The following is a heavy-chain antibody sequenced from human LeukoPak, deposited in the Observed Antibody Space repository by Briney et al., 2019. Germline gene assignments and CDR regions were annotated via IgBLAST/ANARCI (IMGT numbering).Heavy chain of an antibody. CDR2: ISGSGGST. J-gene: IGHJ4*02. CDR1: GFTFSSYA. V-gene: IGHV3-23*01. D-gene: IGHD3-3*01. Sequence: GGSLRLSCAASGFTFSSYAMSWVRQAPGEGLEWVSAISGSGGSTYYADSVKVRFTISRDNSKNTLYLQMNSLRAEDTAVYYCAKRALVFGVVITGYFDYWGQGTLVTVSS. CDR3: AKRALVFGVVITGYFDY.